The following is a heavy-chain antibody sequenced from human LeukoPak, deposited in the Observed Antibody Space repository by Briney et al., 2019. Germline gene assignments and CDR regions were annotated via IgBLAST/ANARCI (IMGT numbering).Heavy chain of an antibody. D-gene: IGHD3-10*01. V-gene: IGHV4-38-2*02. J-gene: IGHJ4*02. CDR3: ARDSRGFGEFD. CDR2: IYHSGST. Sequence: SETLSLTCAVSGYSISSGYYWGWIRQPPGKGLEWIGSIYHSGSTYYNPSLKSRVTISVDTSKNQFSLKLSSVTAAGTAVYYCARDSRGFGEFDWGQGTLVTVFS. CDR1: GYSISSGYY.